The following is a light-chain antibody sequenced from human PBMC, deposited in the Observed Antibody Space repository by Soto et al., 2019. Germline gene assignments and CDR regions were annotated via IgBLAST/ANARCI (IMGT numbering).Light chain of an antibody. V-gene: IGKV3-20*01. J-gene: IGKJ4*01. CDR1: RTVRNSY. CDR3: QQFSSYPQT. CDR2: DAS. Sequence: VWTQSAGTLSLSPGERATLSCRVSRTVRNSYLDWYQQKPGQAPRLLIYDASSMASGIPDRFSGGGSGTDFTLTISSLEPEDFAVYYCQQFSSYPQTFGGGTKVDIK.